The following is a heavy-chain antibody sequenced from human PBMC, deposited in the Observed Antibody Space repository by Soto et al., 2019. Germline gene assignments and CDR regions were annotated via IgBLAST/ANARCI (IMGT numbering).Heavy chain of an antibody. CDR2: IKEDGSEK. V-gene: IGHV3-7*01. CDR1: GFSFSSYW. CDR3: ARHNPLYSSGWYVFDY. J-gene: IGHJ4*02. Sequence: GSLRLSCAASGFSFSSYWMSWVRQAPGKGLEWVANIKEDGSEKYYVDSVKGRFTISRDNTKNSVYLQMNSLRAEDTAVYYCARHNPLYSSGWYVFDYWGQGTLVTVSS. D-gene: IGHD6-19*01.